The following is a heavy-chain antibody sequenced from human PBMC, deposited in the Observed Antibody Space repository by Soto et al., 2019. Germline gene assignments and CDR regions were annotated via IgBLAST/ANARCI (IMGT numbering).Heavy chain of an antibody. CDR3: ACCNSGYDPYYFDY. J-gene: IGHJ4*02. V-gene: IGHV2-5*01. CDR2: IYWKDDM. D-gene: IGHD5-12*01. CDR1: GFSLSTSGVG. Sequence: QITLKESGPTLVKPTQTLTLTCTFSGFSLSTSGVGVGWIRQPPGKALEWLALIYWKDDMRYSPSLKSRLTITKDTSKNQVVLTMTNMDPVDTVTYYCACCNSGYDPYYFDYWGQGTLVTVSS.